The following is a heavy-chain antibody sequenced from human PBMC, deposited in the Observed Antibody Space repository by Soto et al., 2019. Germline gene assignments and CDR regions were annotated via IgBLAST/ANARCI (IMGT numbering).Heavy chain of an antibody. CDR3: ARDGRGLGKLSLFEY. J-gene: IGHJ4*02. CDR2: IYNGEST. CDR1: GFTVNSDY. D-gene: IGHD3-16*01. Sequence: EVQLVESGGGLIHPGGSLRLSCAASGFTVNSDYMNWIRQTPGKGLEWVAFIYNGESTHYADSVKGRFTISSDRSKNTLYLQMNSLRIEDTAVYYCARDGRGLGKLSLFEYWGQGTLVTVSS. V-gene: IGHV3-53*01.